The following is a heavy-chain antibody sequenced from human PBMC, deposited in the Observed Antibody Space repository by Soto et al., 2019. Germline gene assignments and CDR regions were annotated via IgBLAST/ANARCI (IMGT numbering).Heavy chain of an antibody. CDR1: GGSISSGGYY. V-gene: IGHV4-31*03. CDR2: IYYSGST. J-gene: IGHJ4*02. D-gene: IGHD6-13*01. Sequence: QVQLQESGPGLVKPSQTLSLTCTVSGGSISSGGYYWSWIRQHPGKGLEWIGYIYYSGSTYYTPSLKSRVTVSVDTSKNQFSLKLGSVTAADTAVYYCAREAGPYSSSWYDYWGQGTLVTVSS. CDR3: AREAGPYSSSWYDY.